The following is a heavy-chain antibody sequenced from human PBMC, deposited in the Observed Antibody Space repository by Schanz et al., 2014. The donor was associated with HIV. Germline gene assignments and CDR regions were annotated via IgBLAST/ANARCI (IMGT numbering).Heavy chain of an antibody. J-gene: IGHJ4*02. CDR1: GYTFSAND. CDR3: ARGARDCSNGVCGGYYFDH. Sequence: QVQLVQSGAEVTKPGASVKVSCKASGYTFSANDINWVRQATGQGLEWMGWMNPKSGNTGFAQKFQGRVTLTRTTSISAAYMELSSLTSEDTGVYYCARGARDCSNGVCGGYYFDHWGQGSLVTVSS. CDR2: MNPKSGNT. V-gene: IGHV1-8*01. D-gene: IGHD2-8*01.